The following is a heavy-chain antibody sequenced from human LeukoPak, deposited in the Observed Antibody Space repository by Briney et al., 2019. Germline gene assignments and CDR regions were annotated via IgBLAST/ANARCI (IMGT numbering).Heavy chain of an antibody. J-gene: IGHJ4*02. CDR2: ISSSGSTI. CDR1: GFTFSSYE. V-gene: IGHV3-48*03. D-gene: IGHD1-7*01. Sequence: GGSLRLSRAASGFTFSSYEMNWVRQAPGKGLEWVSYISSSGSTIYYADSVKGRFTISRDNAKNSLYLQMNSLRAEDTAVYYCARILKLGTFDYWGQGTLVTVSS. CDR3: ARILKLGTFDY.